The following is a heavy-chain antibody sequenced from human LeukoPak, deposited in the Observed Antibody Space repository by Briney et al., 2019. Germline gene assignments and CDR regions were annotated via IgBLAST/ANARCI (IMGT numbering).Heavy chain of an antibody. D-gene: IGHD6-19*01. Sequence: PSETLSLTCGVSGASISRPYWWSWVRQPPGKGLEWIAEISHSGTTHYNPSLKSRVIISLDKSKNQVFLKLNSVTAADTAMYYCARDGGSDQYYFDNWGQGTLVTVSS. CDR2: ISHSGTT. CDR3: ARDGGSDQYYFDN. CDR1: GASISRPYW. J-gene: IGHJ4*02. V-gene: IGHV4-4*02.